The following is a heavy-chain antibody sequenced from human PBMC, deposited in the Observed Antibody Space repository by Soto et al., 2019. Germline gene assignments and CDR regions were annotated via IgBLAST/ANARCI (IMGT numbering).Heavy chain of an antibody. J-gene: IGHJ6*02. CDR1: GYTFTGYY. D-gene: IGHD3-10*01. V-gene: IGHV1-2*02. Sequence: ASGKASCKTSGYTFTGYYMHWVRQAPGQGLEWMGWINPNSGGTNYAQKFQGRVTMTRDTSISTAYMELSRLRSDDTAVYYCAGASPRARYYYYYGMDVWGQGTTVTVSS. CDR3: AGASPRARYYYYYGMDV. CDR2: INPNSGGT.